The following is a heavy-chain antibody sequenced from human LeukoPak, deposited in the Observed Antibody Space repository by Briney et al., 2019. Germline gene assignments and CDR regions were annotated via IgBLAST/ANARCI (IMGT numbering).Heavy chain of an antibody. D-gene: IGHD6-13*01. J-gene: IGHJ4*02. CDR2: ISSSSSYI. Sequence: GGSLRLSCAASGFTFSSYSMNWVRQAPGKGLEWVSSISSSSSYIYYADSVKGRFTISRDNAKNSLYLQMNSLRAEDTAVYYCAASPGIAAAGTGGGQGTLVTVSS. CDR3: AASPGIAAAGTG. V-gene: IGHV3-21*01. CDR1: GFTFSSYS.